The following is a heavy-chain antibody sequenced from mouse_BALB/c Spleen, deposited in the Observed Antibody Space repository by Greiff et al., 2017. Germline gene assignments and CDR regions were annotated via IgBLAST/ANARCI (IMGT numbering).Heavy chain of an antibody. Sequence: VQLQQSGAELVRPGTSVKVSCKASGYAFTNYLIEWVKQRPGQGLEWIGVINPGSGGTNYNEKFKGKATLTADKSSSTAYMQLSSLTSDDSAVYFCARALRYDYAMDYWGQGTSVTVSS. CDR2: INPGSGGT. D-gene: IGHD2-14*01. CDR3: ARALRYDYAMDY. CDR1: GYAFTNYL. V-gene: IGHV1-54*03. J-gene: IGHJ4*01.